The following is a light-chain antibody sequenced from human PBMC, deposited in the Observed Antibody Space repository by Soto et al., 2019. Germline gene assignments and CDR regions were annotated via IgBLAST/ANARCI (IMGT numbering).Light chain of an antibody. J-gene: IGLJ1*01. CDR3: QVWDSSSDPHV. CDR1: NLGTKS. CDR2: DDS. Sequence: SYELTQPPSVSVAPGQTARISCGGSNLGTKSVHWYQQKPGQAPLLVVYDDSDRPSGIPERFSGSNSGNTATLTIRRVEAGDEADYYCQVWDSSSDPHVFGSGTKVTVL. V-gene: IGLV3-21*02.